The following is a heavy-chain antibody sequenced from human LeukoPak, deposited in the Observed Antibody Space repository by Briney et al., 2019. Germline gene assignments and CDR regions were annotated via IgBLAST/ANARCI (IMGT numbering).Heavy chain of an antibody. D-gene: IGHD5-18*01. V-gene: IGHV3-66*01. CDR3: ARVGYSSGSYYCDY. Sequence: GGCLRLSCAASGFTVSNNYMSWVGPAAGKGLEWISVIYRGGSTYYADSVKGRFIISRDNSKNELDLQMNSLRAEDTAVYFCARVGYSSGSYYCDYWGQGTLVTVSS. CDR1: GFTVSNNY. J-gene: IGHJ4*02. CDR2: IYRGGST.